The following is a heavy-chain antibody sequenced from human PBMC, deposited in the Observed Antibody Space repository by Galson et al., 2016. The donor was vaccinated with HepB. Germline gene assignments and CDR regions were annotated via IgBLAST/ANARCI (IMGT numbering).Heavy chain of an antibody. J-gene: IGHJ4*02. Sequence: SVKVSCKASGYTFTSYYIHWVRQAPGQGLEWMGIINPNGGSASYAQKFQGRVTMTRDTSTNTVYVELRSLRSEDTALYYCARELPIMGSPSAPFFDFWGQGTQVTVAS. CDR3: ARELPIMGSPSAPFFDF. CDR2: INPNGGSA. D-gene: IGHD6-6*01. CDR1: GYTFTSYY. V-gene: IGHV1-46*01.